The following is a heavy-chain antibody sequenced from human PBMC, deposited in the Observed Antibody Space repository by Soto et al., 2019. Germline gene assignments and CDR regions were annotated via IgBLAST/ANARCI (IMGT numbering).Heavy chain of an antibody. CDR3: ARHGGGYDYVWGSYDY. V-gene: IGHV4-39*01. CDR1: GGSISSSSYY. Sequence: QLQLQESGPGLVKPSETLSLTCTVSGGSISSSSYYWGWIRQPPGKGLEWIGSIYYSGSTYYNPSLQSRVTIAIDTSKHGFSLKLRCVTGADTAVYYCARHGGGYDYVWGSYDYWGQGTLVTVSS. D-gene: IGHD3-16*01. CDR2: IYYSGST. J-gene: IGHJ4*02.